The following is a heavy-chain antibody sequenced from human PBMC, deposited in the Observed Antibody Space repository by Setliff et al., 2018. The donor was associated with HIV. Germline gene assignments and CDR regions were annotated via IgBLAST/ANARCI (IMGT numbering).Heavy chain of an antibody. D-gene: IGHD6-19*01. CDR3: ARVIQDTSGWYGRLDY. V-gene: IGHV1-18*01. CDR2: SSTSNENT. J-gene: IGHJ4*02. Sequence: ASVKVSCKTSGYTFTNHGINWVRQAPGQGLEWMGWSSTSNENTYYAEKFQGRVTMTTDTSTNTAYLDLGSLRSDDTAIYYCARVIQDTSGWYGRLDYWGQGTQVTVSS. CDR1: GYTFTNHG.